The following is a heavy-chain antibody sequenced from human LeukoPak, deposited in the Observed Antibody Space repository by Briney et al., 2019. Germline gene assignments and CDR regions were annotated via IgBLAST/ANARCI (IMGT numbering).Heavy chain of an antibody. CDR3: ARVGRGYYDSSGYDV. Sequence: PGGSLRLSCAASGFTFSSYWMNWVRQAPGKGLEWVSSISSSSSYIYYADSVKGRFTISRDNAKNSLYLQMNSLRAEDTAVYYCARVGRGYYDSSGYDVWGKGTTVTVSS. CDR1: GFTFSSYW. J-gene: IGHJ6*04. D-gene: IGHD3-22*01. CDR2: ISSSSSYI. V-gene: IGHV3-21*01.